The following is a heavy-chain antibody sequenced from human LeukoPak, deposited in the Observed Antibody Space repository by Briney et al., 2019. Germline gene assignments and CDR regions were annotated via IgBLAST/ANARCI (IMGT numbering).Heavy chain of an antibody. CDR1: GYTFTGYY. D-gene: IGHD1-7*01. V-gene: IGHV1-2*06. CDR2: INPNSGGT. Sequence: ASVKVSCKASGYTFTGYYMHWVRQATGQGLEWMGRINPNSGGTNYAQKFQGRVTMTRDTSISTAYMELSRLRSDDTAVYYCARVQAGTTFDYWGQGTLVTVSS. J-gene: IGHJ4*02. CDR3: ARVQAGTTFDY.